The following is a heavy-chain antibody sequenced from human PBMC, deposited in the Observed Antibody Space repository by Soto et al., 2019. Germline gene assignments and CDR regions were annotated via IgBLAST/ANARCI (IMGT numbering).Heavy chain of an antibody. Sequence: SETLSLTCTVSGGSISSSSYYWGWIRQPPGKGLEWIGSIYYSGSTYYNPSLKSRVTISVDTSKNQFSLKLSSVTAADTAVYYCASGSSDLFDYWGQGTLVTVSS. CDR2: IYYSGST. V-gene: IGHV4-39*01. D-gene: IGHD1-26*01. CDR1: GGSISSSSYY. J-gene: IGHJ4*02. CDR3: ASGSSDLFDY.